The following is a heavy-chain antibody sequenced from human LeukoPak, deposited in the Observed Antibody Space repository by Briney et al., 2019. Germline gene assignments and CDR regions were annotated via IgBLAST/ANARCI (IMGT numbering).Heavy chain of an antibody. CDR2: IYYSGNT. CDR3: GSGSYYFDY. J-gene: IGHJ4*02. D-gene: IGHD3-10*01. CDR1: GGSINTYY. V-gene: IGHV4-59*08. Sequence: PSETLSLTCTVSGGSINTYYWSWIRQPPGKGLEWIGYIYYSGNTNKNPSLNSRLIMAVDTSKNQFSLKLSSVTAADTAVYYCGSGSYYFDYWGQGTLVTVST.